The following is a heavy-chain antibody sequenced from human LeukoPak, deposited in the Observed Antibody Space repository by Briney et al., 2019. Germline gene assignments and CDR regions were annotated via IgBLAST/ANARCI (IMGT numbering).Heavy chain of an antibody. V-gene: IGHV4-34*01. CDR2: INHSGST. Sequence: SETLSLTCAVYGGSFSGYYWSWIRQPPGKGLEWIGEINHSGSTNYNPSLKSRVTISVDTSKNQFSLKLSSVTAADTAVYYCARKAPARYSSGWYLFDYWGQGTLVTVSP. D-gene: IGHD6-19*01. CDR1: GGSFSGYY. CDR3: ARKAPARYSSGWYLFDY. J-gene: IGHJ4*02.